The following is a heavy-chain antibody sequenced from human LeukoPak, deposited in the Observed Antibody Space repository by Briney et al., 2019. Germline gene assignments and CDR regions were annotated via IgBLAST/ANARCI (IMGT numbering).Heavy chain of an antibody. CDR2: IYYTGST. CDR3: ARENPKNSDY. D-gene: IGHD2/OR15-2a*01. J-gene: IGHJ4*02. Sequence: SGTLSLTCTVSGGSISSNNYYWGWIRQPPGKGLEWIGSIYYTGSTYYNPSLKSRVTISVDTSKNQFSLKLSSVTAADTAVYYCARENPKNSDYWGQGTLVTVSS. V-gene: IGHV4-39*01. CDR1: GGSISSNNYY.